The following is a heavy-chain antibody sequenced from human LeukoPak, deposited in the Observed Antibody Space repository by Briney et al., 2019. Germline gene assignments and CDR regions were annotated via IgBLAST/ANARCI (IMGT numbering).Heavy chain of an antibody. V-gene: IGHV4-34*01. CDR1: GGSFSGYY. CDR2: INHSGST. D-gene: IGHD6-13*01. CDR3: ARVIAAAYYYYGMDV. J-gene: IGHJ6*02. Sequence: SETLSLTCAVYGGSFSGYYWSWIRQPPGKGLEWIGEINHSGSTNYNPSLKSRVTISVDTSKNQLSLKLSSVTAADTAVYYCARVIAAAYYYYGMDVWGQGTTVTVSS.